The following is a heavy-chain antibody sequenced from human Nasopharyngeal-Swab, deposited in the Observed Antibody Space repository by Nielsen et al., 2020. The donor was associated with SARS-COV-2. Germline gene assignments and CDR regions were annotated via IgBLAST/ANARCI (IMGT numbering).Heavy chain of an antibody. J-gene: IGHJ4*02. CDR3: ASSSGWYSG. D-gene: IGHD6-19*01. Sequence: WIRQPPGKGLVWVSRINSDGSSTSYADSVKGRFTISRDNAKNTLYLQMNSLRAEDTAVYHCASSSGWYSGWGQGTLVTVSS. CDR2: INSDGSST. V-gene: IGHV3-74*01.